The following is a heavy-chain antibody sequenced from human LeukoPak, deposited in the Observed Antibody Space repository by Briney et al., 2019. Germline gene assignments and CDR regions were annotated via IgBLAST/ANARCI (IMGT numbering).Heavy chain of an antibody. Sequence: SVKVSCKASGGTFSRYTISWVRQAPGQGLEWMGRIIPILGIANYAQKFQGRVTITADKSTSTAYMEVSSLRSEDTAVYYCARDSDYGGNSAPLYYYYGMDVWGQGTTVTVSS. D-gene: IGHD4-23*01. J-gene: IGHJ6*02. CDR3: ARDSDYGGNSAPLYYYYGMDV. CDR1: GGTFSRYT. V-gene: IGHV1-69*04. CDR2: IIPILGIA.